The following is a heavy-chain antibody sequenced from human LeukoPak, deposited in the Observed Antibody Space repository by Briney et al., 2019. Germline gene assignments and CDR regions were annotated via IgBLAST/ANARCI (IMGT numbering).Heavy chain of an antibody. D-gene: IGHD6-13*01. J-gene: IGHJ3*02. CDR1: GFTFSSYG. V-gene: IGHV3-30*02. CDR3: AKEVGAAAGTSDAFDI. CDR2: IRYDGSNK. Sequence: PGGSLRLSCAASGFTFSSYGMHWVRQAPGKGLEWVAFIRYDGSNKYYADSVKGRFTISRDNSKNTLYLQMNSLRAEDTAVYYCAKEVGAAAGTSDAFDIWGQGTMVTVSS.